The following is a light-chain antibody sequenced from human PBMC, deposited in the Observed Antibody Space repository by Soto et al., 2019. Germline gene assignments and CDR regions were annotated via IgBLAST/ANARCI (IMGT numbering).Light chain of an antibody. CDR1: QGLLYSNGYNY. J-gene: IGKJ4*01. CDR3: MQRKEFPVT. V-gene: IGKV2-28*01. Sequence: IGMTQSPLSLPASPRAPAAISCTSSQGLLYSNGYNYLDWYLQKPGQSPQLLIYMGSNRASGVPERFSGSGSGTDFTLKISRVEAEDVGVYYCMQRKEFPVTFGGGTKVDIK. CDR2: MGS.